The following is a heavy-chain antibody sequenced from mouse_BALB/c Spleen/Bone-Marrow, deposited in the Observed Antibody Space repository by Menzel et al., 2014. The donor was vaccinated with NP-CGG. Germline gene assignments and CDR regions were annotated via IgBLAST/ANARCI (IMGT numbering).Heavy chain of an antibody. Sequence: LEESDAELVKPGASVMISCKASGYTFTDRAIHWVQQKPEQGLEWIGYISPGTDNVNDNEKFKGKATLTADRSSNAAYMHLNNLTSEDSAVYFCVLYGSMCRSYAMDYWGQGTSVTVSS. J-gene: IGHJ4*01. CDR2: ISPGTDNV. V-gene: IGHV1S53*02. CDR3: VLYGSMCRSYAMDY. D-gene: IGHD1-1*01. CDR1: GYTFTDRA.